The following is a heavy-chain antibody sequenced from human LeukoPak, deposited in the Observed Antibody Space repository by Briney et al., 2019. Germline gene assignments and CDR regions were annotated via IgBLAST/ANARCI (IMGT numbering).Heavy chain of an antibody. D-gene: IGHD3/OR15-3a*01. CDR2: IYYTGNT. J-gene: IGHJ4*02. Sequence: SETLSLTCTVSGVSISSSYSYWGWIRQPPGMGLEWIGSIYYTGNTYYNASLKSRVSISIDTSKNQFSLKLTSVTAADTAVYYCARQTGSGLFILPGGQGTPVTVSS. V-gene: IGHV4-39*01. CDR1: GVSISSSYSY. CDR3: ARQTGSGLFILP.